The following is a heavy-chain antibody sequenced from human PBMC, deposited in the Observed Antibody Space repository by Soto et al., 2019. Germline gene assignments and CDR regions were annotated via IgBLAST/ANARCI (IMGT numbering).Heavy chain of an antibody. CDR1: GGTFSNYA. D-gene: IGHD2-15*01. J-gene: IGHJ5*02. CDR3: AKDGGREGYFGNGFEP. Sequence: QVQLVQSGAEVKKPGSSVKVSCKASGGTFSNYAITWVRQAPGQGLEWLGRIIPIFGTRDYAQKFQGRVTISADESTTTAYMELSSLRYDDTAVYYCAKDGGREGYFGNGFEPWGQGTLVTVSS. V-gene: IGHV1-69*15. CDR2: IIPIFGTR.